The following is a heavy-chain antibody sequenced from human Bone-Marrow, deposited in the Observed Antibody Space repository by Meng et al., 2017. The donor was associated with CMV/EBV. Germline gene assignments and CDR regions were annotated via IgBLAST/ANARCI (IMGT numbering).Heavy chain of an antibody. CDR1: GFTFSDYY. CDR2: ISSSGSTI. Sequence: GGSLRLSCAASGFTFSDYYMSWIRQAPGKGLEWVSYISSSGSTIYYADSVKGRFTISRDNAKNSLYLQMNSLRAEDTGVYYWARSSGWYIDDAFDIWGQGTMVTVSS. J-gene: IGHJ3*02. CDR3: ARSSGWYIDDAFDI. D-gene: IGHD6-19*01. V-gene: IGHV3-11*04.